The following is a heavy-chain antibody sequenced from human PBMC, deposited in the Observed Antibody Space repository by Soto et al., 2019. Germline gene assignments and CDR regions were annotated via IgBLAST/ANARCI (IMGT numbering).Heavy chain of an antibody. Sequence: SETLSLTCTVSGRTFSSNADFWYLAWIRQPPGKGLEWIGSIDNGGNTYYNPPLKSRVIISADTSKNQFSLSLNSVTAADTAVYSCVNRSLLVAPTWGQGILVTVSS. D-gene: IGHD2-21*01. CDR1: GRTFSSNADF. CDR2: IDNGGNT. V-gene: IGHV4-39*01. CDR3: VNRSLLVAPT. J-gene: IGHJ1*01.